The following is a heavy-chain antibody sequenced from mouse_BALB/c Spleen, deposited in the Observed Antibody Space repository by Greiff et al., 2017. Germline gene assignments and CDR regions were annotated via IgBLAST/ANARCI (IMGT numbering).Heavy chain of an antibody. J-gene: IGHJ4*01. CDR2: ISSGSSTI. D-gene: IGHD2-10*02. CDR3: ARKYGNGYAMDY. Sequence: EVQRVESGGGLVQPGGSRKLSCAASGFTFSSFGMHWVRQAPEKGLEWVAYISSGSSTIYYADTVKGRFTISRDNPKNTLFLQMTSLRSEDTAMYYCARKYGNGYAMDYWGQGTSVTVSS. V-gene: IGHV5-17*02. CDR1: GFTFSSFG.